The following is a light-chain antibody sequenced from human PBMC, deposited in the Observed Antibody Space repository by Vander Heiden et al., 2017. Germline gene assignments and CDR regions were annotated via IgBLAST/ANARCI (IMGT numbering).Light chain of an antibody. CDR1: QSVSSSY. V-gene: IGKV3-20*01. CDR2: GTS. J-gene: IGKJ4*01. Sequence: EIVLTQSPGTLSLPPGERATLSCRASQSVSSSYLAWYQQKPGQAPRLLIYGTSSRATGIPDRFSGSGSGTDFILTISRLEPEEFAVYYCQQDGSSPLTFGGGTKVEIK. CDR3: QQDGSSPLT.